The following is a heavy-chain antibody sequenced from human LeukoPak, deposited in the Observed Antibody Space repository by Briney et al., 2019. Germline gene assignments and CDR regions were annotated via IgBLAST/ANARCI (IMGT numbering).Heavy chain of an antibody. CDR3: ARGRSGWYGGGNDY. V-gene: IGHV4-38-2*02. Sequence: SETLSLTCTVSGYSISSGYYWGWIRQPPGKGLEWIGSIYHSGSTYYNPSLKSRVTISVDTSKNQFSLKLSSVTAADTAVYYCARGRSGWYGGGNDYWGQGTLVTVSS. D-gene: IGHD6-19*01. CDR1: GYSISSGYY. CDR2: IYHSGST. J-gene: IGHJ4*02.